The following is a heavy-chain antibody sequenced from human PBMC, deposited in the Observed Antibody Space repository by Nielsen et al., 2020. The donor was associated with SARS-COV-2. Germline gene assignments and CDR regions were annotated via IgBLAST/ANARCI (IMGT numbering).Heavy chain of an antibody. CDR2: IGTAGDT. CDR3: ARDVDSSGYPEVGAFDI. D-gene: IGHD3-22*01. Sequence: GESLKISCAASGFTFSSYDMHWVRQATGKGLEWVSAIGTAGDTYYPGSVKGRFTISRENAKNSLYLQMNSLRAGDMAVYYCARDVDSSGYPEVGAFDIWGQGTMVTVSS. J-gene: IGHJ3*02. V-gene: IGHV3-13*01. CDR1: GFTFSSYD.